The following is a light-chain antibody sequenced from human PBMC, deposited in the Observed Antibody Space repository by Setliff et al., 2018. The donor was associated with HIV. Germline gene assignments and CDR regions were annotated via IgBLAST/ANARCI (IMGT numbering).Light chain of an antibody. Sequence: QSALTQPASVSGSPGQSITISCTGTSSDIGGYDYVSWYQQHPGKAPKLMTYEVNKRPSGVPDRFSASKSGNTTSLTVSGLQADDEGDYYCSSYAGNIVIFGGGTKVTVL. CDR1: SSDIGGYDY. J-gene: IGLJ2*01. CDR3: SSYAGNIVI. V-gene: IGLV2-8*01. CDR2: EVN.